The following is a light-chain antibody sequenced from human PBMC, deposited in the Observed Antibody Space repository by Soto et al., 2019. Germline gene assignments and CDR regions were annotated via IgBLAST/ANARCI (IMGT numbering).Light chain of an antibody. CDR1: QTISRW. CDR3: QQSYSTRWT. J-gene: IGKJ1*01. Sequence: DIQLTQTPSTLSASVGDEVTITCRASQTISRWLALYQQKPGRAPKLLIYDASTLESGVPSRFSGSGSETEFTLTISRLQPDDFATYYCQQSYSTRWTFGQGTKVDI. CDR2: DAS. V-gene: IGKV1-5*01.